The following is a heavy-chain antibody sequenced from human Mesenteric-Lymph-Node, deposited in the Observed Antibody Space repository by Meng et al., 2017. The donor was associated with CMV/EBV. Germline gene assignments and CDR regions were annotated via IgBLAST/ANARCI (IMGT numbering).Heavy chain of an antibody. D-gene: IGHD7-27*01. Sequence: GESLKISCAASGFTFGDYSMHWVRQAPGKGLEWVSFISWNAGSTYYADSVKGRFTISRDNSKSFLFLQLNSLRSEDTAVYYCAKDSGASLGYWGQGTLVTVSS. CDR3: AKDSGASLGY. CDR2: ISWNAGST. V-gene: IGHV3-43*01. J-gene: IGHJ4*02. CDR1: GFTFGDYS.